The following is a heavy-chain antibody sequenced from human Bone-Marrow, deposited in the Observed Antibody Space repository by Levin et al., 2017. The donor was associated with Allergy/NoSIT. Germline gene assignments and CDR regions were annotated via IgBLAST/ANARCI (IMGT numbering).Heavy chain of an antibody. CDR1: GFTFDDFG. CDR2: ITWNSGKI. D-gene: IGHD1-14*01. V-gene: IGHV3-9*01. CDR3: AKDITGPYQYYFGLDV. Sequence: PGGSLRLSCAASGFTFDDFGMQWVRQAPGKGLEWVSSITWNSGKIAYADSVKGRFTISRDNAKNSLYLQMNSLRVEDTALYYCAKDITGPYQYYFGLDVWGQGTTVTVSS. J-gene: IGHJ6*02.